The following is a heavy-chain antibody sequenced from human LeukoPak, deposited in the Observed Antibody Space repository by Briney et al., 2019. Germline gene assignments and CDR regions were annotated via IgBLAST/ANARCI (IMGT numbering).Heavy chain of an antibody. Sequence: PGGSLRLSCAASGFTFSSYSMSWVRQAPGNGLEWVSSISSSSSYIYYADSVKGRFTISRDNAKNSLYLQMNSLRAEDTAVYYCARDSIYYDSSGYYLFDYWGQGTLVTVSS. CDR2: ISSSSSYI. CDR3: ARDSIYYDSSGYYLFDY. J-gene: IGHJ4*02. V-gene: IGHV3-21*01. CDR1: GFTFSSYS. D-gene: IGHD3-22*01.